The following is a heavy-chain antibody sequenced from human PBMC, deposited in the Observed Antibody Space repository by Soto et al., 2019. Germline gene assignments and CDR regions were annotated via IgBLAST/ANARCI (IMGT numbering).Heavy chain of an antibody. CDR3: AKDMMGWQSGYDIGQHYFDY. Sequence: EVQLVESGGGLVQPGRSLRLSCAASGFTFDDYAMHWVRQAPGKGLEWVSGISWNSGSIGYADSVKGRFTISRDNAKNSLYLQMNSLRAEDTALYYCAKDMMGWQSGYDIGQHYFDYWGQGTLVTVSS. CDR2: ISWNSGSI. V-gene: IGHV3-9*01. CDR1: GFTFDDYA. D-gene: IGHD5-12*01. J-gene: IGHJ4*02.